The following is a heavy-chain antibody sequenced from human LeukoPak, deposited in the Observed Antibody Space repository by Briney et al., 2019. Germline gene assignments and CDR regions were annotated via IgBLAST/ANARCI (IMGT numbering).Heavy chain of an antibody. J-gene: IGHJ4*02. Sequence: GGSLRLSCAASGFTFSSYAMSWVRQAPGKGLEWVSVIYSGGSTYYADSVKGRFTISRDNSKNTLYLQMNSLRAEDTAVYYCARGLDNYGSGSSDWGQGTLVTVSS. CDR2: IYSGGST. D-gene: IGHD3-10*01. V-gene: IGHV3-66*01. CDR3: ARGLDNYGSGSSD. CDR1: GFTFSSYA.